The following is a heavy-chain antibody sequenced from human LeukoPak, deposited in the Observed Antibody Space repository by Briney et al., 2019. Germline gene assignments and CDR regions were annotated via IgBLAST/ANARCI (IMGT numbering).Heavy chain of an antibody. Sequence: GASVKVSCKASGYTFTSYGISWVRQAPGQGLEWMGWISAYNGNTNYAQKLQGRVTMTTDTSTSTAYMELRSLRSDDTAVYYCAREGAPRRYFDWHKDYWGQGTLVTVSS. CDR2: ISAYNGNT. CDR3: AREGAPRRYFDWHKDY. CDR1: GYTFTSYG. D-gene: IGHD3-9*01. J-gene: IGHJ4*02. V-gene: IGHV1-18*01.